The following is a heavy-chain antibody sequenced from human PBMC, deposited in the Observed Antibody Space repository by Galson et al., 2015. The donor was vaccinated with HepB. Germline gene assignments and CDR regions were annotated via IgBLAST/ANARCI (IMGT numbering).Heavy chain of an antibody. CDR2: IYPGESDT. CDR1: GYSFTTYW. D-gene: IGHD3-10*01. CDR3: ARLAEGSGSYYVWFDP. J-gene: IGHJ5*02. V-gene: IGHV5-51*03. Sequence: QSGAEVKKPGESLKISCKGSGYSFTTYWIGWVRQMPGKGLEWMGIIYPGESDTRYSPSFQGQVTISADKSISTAYLQWSSLKASDTAMYYCARLAEGSGSYYVWFDPWGQGTLVTVSS.